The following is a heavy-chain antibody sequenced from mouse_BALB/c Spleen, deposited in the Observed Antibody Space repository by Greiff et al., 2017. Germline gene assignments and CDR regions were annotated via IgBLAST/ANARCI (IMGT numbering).Heavy chain of an antibody. Sequence: QVQLQQSGAELMKPGASVKISCKATGYTFSSYWIEWVKQRPGHGLEWIGEILPGSGSTNYNEKFKGKTTFTADTSSNTAYMQLSRLTSEDSAVYYCARDDDDYYGAYWGQGTLVTVSA. J-gene: IGHJ3*01. V-gene: IGHV1-9*01. CDR1: GYTFSSYW. CDR2: ILPGSGST. CDR3: ARDDDDYYGAY. D-gene: IGHD2-3*01.